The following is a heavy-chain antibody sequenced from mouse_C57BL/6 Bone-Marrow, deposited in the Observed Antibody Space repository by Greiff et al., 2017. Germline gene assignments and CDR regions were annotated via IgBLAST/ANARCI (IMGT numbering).Heavy chain of an antibody. V-gene: IGHV1-69*01. D-gene: IGHD2-4*01. J-gene: IGHJ4*01. CDR3: ARYPLYYDVLADGMDY. CDR1: GYTFTSYW. Sequence: QVQLQQPGAELVMPGASVKLSCKASGYTFTSYWMHWVKQRPGQGLEWIGEIDPSDSYTNYNQKFKGKSTLTVDKSSSTAYMQLSSLTSDDSAVYYCARYPLYYDVLADGMDYWGQGTSVTVSS. CDR2: IDPSDSYT.